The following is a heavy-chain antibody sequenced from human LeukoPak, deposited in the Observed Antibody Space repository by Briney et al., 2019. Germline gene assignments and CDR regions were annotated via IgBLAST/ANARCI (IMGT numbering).Heavy chain of an antibody. CDR3: AKVLRGVYSGYDFDY. Sequence: GGSLRLSCAASGFTFSSYAMSWVRQAPGKGLEWVSAISGSGGRTYYADSVKGRFTISRDNSKNTLYLQMNSLRAVDTAVYYCAKVLRGVYSGYDFDYWGQGTLVTVSS. CDR2: ISGSGGRT. J-gene: IGHJ4*02. D-gene: IGHD5-12*01. CDR1: GFTFSSYA. V-gene: IGHV3-23*01.